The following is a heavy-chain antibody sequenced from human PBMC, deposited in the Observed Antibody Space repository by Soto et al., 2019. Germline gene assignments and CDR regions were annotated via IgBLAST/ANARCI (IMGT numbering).Heavy chain of an antibody. CDR1: GFTFSSYA. J-gene: IGHJ4*02. CDR3: ARIFGVVPAKAGAFDY. V-gene: IGHV3-23*01. CDR2: ISGSGGST. D-gene: IGHD3-3*01. Sequence: GGSLRLSCAASGFTFSSYAMSWVRQAPGKGLEWVSAISGSGGSTYYADSVKGRFTISRDNSKNTLYLQMNSLRAEDTAVYYCARIFGVVPAKAGAFDYWGQGTLVTVSS.